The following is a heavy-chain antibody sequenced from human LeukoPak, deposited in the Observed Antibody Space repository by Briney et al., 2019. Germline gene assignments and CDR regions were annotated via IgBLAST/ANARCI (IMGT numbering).Heavy chain of an antibody. CDR3: ASGYSNTWYFLGP. CDR1: GGSISSYH. CDR2: IYYTGGT. Sequence: SETLSLTCTVSGGSISSYHWTWIRQPPGKGLEWIGYIYYTGGTDYNPSLKNRVTISLDTSKNQFPLNLTSVTAADTAIYYCASGYSNTWYFLGPWGQGTRVTVSS. J-gene: IGHJ5*02. D-gene: IGHD6-13*01. V-gene: IGHV4-59*01.